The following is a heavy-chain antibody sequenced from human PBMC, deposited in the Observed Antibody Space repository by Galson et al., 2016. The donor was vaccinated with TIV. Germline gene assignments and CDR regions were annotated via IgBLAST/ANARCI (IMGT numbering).Heavy chain of an antibody. J-gene: IGHJ4*02. CDR2: IDPSSGGT. CDR3: TRELVRLRDY. Sequence: SVKVSCKASGYIFTNYYFHWVRQAPGKGLEWMGVIDPSSGGTTYAQKFQARLIMPRDTSTTTVYMDMSSLKSGATAVYYCTRELVRLRDYWGQGTLVTVSS. V-gene: IGHV1-46*01. CDR1: GYIFTNYY. D-gene: IGHD6-13*01.